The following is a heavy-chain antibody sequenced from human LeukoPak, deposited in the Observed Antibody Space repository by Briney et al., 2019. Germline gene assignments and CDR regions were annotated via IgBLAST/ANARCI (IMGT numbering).Heavy chain of an antibody. D-gene: IGHD3-10*01. V-gene: IGHV3-66*02. CDR2: IYSGGST. CDR3: ARFFLVRGLDY. J-gene: IGHJ4*02. CDR1: GFTVSSNY. Sequence: PGGSLRLSCAASGFTVSSNYMSWVRQAPGKGLEWVSVIYSGGSTYYADSVKGRFTISRDNSKNTLYLQMNSLRAEDTAVYYCARFFLVRGLDYWGQGTLVTVSS.